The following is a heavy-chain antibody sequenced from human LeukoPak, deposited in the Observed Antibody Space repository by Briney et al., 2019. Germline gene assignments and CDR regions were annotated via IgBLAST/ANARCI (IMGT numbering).Heavy chain of an antibody. Sequence: GGSLRLSCAASGFTFSSYAMSWVRQAPGKGLEWVSAISGSGGSTYYADSVKGRFTISRDNSKNTLYLQMNSLRAEDTAVYYCAKASIISMVRGPVFQHWGQGTLVTVCS. CDR3: AKASIISMVRGPVFQH. J-gene: IGHJ1*01. V-gene: IGHV3-23*01. CDR1: GFTFSSYA. D-gene: IGHD3-10*01. CDR2: ISGSGGST.